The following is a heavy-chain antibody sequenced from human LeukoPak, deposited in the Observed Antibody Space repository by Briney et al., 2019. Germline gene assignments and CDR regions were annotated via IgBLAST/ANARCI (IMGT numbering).Heavy chain of an antibody. CDR2: IHSDGIST. V-gene: IGHV3-74*03. D-gene: IGHD3-10*02. Sequence: GGPLRLSCAAAGFTFSNTWMDWVRQAPGKVLVWVSRIHSDGISTTYADSVKGPFTPSRDTTNNTLYLLMNSLRVVDTDVYYFARDRYYVLDYWGQGTLVTVSS. J-gene: IGHJ4*02. CDR3: ARDRYYVLDY. CDR1: GFTFSNTW.